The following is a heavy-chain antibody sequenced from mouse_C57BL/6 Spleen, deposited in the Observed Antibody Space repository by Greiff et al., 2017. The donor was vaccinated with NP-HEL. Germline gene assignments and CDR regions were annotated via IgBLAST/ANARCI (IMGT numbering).Heavy chain of an antibody. CDR3: TREGDYGNYYDY. CDR1: GYTFTDYE. Sequence: QVQLQQSGAELVRPGASVTLSCKASGYTFTDYEMHWVKQTPVHGLEWIGAIDPETGGTAYNQKFKGKAILTADKSSSTAYMELRSLTSEDSAVYYCTREGDYGNYYDYWGQGTTLTVSS. V-gene: IGHV1-15*01. CDR2: IDPETGGT. D-gene: IGHD2-1*01. J-gene: IGHJ2*01.